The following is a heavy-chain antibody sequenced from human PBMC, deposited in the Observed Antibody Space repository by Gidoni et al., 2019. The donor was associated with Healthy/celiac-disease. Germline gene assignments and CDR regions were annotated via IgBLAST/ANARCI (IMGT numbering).Heavy chain of an antibody. J-gene: IGHJ2*01. CDR3: AKDRLLWFGDGDWYFDL. CDR1: GFTFSSYA. Sequence: EVQLLESGGGLVQPGGSLRLSCAASGFTFSSYAMSWVRQAPGKGLEWVSAISGSGGSTYYADSVKGRFTISRDNSKNTLYLQMNSLRAEDTAVYYCAKDRLLWFGDGDWYFDLWGRGTLVTVSS. V-gene: IGHV3-23*01. D-gene: IGHD3-10*01. CDR2: ISGSGGST.